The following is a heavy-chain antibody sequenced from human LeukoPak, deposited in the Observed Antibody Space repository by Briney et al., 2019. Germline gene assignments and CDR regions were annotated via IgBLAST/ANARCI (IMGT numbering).Heavy chain of an antibody. Sequence: GGSLRLSCAASGFTFSDYYMSWSRQAPGKGLEWVSYISSSSSYTNYADSVKGRFTISRDNAKNSLYLQINSLRAEDTAVYYCEVAVAGSYFDYWGQGTLVTVSS. J-gene: IGHJ4*02. D-gene: IGHD6-19*01. CDR3: EVAVAGSYFDY. V-gene: IGHV3-11*06. CDR2: ISSSSSYT. CDR1: GFTFSDYY.